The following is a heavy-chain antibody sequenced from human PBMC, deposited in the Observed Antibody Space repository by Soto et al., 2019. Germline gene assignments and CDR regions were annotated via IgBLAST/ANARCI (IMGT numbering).Heavy chain of an antibody. CDR2: IWYDGSNK. D-gene: IGHD2-2*02. Sequence: RRSLRVSCEGWGFTFSSYGRHRVRQAAGKRLEWLSVIWYDGSNKYYADSVTGPLTISRDNSKNTLSLQMTSLIGEGTSVYYCASASVGYCSSASCYTGCYGMDVWRQGATVTVSS. CDR3: ASASVGYCSSASCYTGCYGMDV. V-gene: IGHV3-33*01. CDR1: GFTFSSYG. J-gene: IGHJ6*02.